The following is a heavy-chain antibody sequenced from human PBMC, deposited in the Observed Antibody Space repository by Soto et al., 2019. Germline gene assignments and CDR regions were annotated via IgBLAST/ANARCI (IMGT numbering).Heavy chain of an antibody. CDR1: GFTFSSYS. D-gene: IGHD3-10*01. J-gene: IGHJ4*02. Sequence: EVQLVDSGGGLVKPGGSLRLSCAASGFTFSSYSMNWVRQAPGKGLEWVSSTSSSSSYIYYADSVKGRFTISRDNAKNSLYLQMNSLRAEDTAVYYSAKAPTGSGIDYWGQGTLVTVSS. V-gene: IGHV3-21*01. CDR3: AKAPTGSGIDY. CDR2: TSSSSSYI.